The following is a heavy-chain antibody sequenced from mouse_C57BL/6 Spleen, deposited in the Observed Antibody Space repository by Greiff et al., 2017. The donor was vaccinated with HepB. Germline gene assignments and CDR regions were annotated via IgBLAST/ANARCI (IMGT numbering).Heavy chain of an antibody. CDR1: GFNIKDYY. CDR2: IDPEDGET. V-gene: IGHV14-2*01. Sequence: DVKLQESGAELVKPGASVKLSCTASGFNIKDYYMHWVKQRTEQGLEWIGRIDPEDGETKYAPKFQGKATITADTSSNTAYLQLSSLTSEDTAVYYCVTYYYGSSVFAYWGQGTLVTVSA. CDR3: VTYYYGSSVFAY. D-gene: IGHD1-1*01. J-gene: IGHJ3*01.